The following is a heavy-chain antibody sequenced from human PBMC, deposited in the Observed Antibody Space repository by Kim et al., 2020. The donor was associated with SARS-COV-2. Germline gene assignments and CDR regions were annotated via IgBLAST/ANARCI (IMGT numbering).Heavy chain of an antibody. CDR2: ISAYNGNT. CDR1: GYTFTSYG. CDR3: ARGDYYGSGSYGAALDFDY. J-gene: IGHJ4*02. V-gene: IGHV1-18*01. Sequence: ASVKVSCKASGYTFTSYGISWVRQAPGQGLEWMGWISAYNGNTNYAQKLQGRVTMTTDTSTSTAYMELRSLRSDDTAMYYCARGDYYGSGSYGAALDFDYWGQGTLVTVSS. D-gene: IGHD3-10*01.